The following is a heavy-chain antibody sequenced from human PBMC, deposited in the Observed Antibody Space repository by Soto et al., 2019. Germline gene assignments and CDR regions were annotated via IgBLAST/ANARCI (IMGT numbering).Heavy chain of an antibody. Sequence: GGSLRLSCAASGFTFSNAWMSWVRQAPGKGLEWVGRIKSKTDGGTTDYAAPVKGRFTISRDDSKNTLYLQMNSLKTEDTAVYYCTTEEQPALTFDYWGQGTLVTVSS. CDR1: GFTFSNAW. CDR3: TTEEQPALTFDY. J-gene: IGHJ4*02. CDR2: IKSKTDGGTT. D-gene: IGHD6-13*01. V-gene: IGHV3-15*01.